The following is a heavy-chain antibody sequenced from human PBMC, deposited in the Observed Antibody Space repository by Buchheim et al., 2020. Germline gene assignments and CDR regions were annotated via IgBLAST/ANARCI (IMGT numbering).Heavy chain of an antibody. D-gene: IGHD6-19*01. CDR2: ISGSGGSA. CDR1: GFTFSSYA. V-gene: IGHV3-23*01. J-gene: IGHJ4*02. CDR3: ALDRVAVTVPDY. Sequence: EVQLLESGGGLVQPGGSLRLSCAASGFTFSSYAMSWVRQAPGKGLEWVSTISGSGGSAYCTDSVKGRFTISRDNSKNTLYLQMNSLRAEDTAVYYCALDRVAVTVPDYWGQGTL.